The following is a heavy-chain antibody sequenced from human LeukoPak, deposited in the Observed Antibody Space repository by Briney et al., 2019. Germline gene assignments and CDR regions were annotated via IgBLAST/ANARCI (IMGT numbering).Heavy chain of an antibody. J-gene: IGHJ4*02. Sequence: PGGSLRLSCAASGFTFSTYSISWVRQAPAKGLEWVSAITSGGSTYYADSVKGRFTISRDNFKNTLYLQMNSLRAEDTAVYYCAKRGGTYYFDYWGQGTLVTVSS. CDR3: AKRGGTYYFDY. CDR1: GFTFSTYS. V-gene: IGHV3-23*01. D-gene: IGHD3-16*01. CDR2: ITSGGST.